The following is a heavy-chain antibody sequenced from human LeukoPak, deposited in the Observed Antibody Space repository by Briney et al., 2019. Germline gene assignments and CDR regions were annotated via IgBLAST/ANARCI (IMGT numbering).Heavy chain of an antibody. CDR1: GFTVSSSY. V-gene: IGHV3-66*01. D-gene: IGHD3-10*01. CDR3: STGSGHAFDI. CDR2: FYTGGTA. J-gene: IGHJ3*02. Sequence: PGGSLRLSCAASGFTVSSSYMSWVRQAPGKGLEWVSVFYTGGTAYYADSVKGRFTISRDNSKSTLYLQMNSLRAEDTAVYYCSTGSGHAFDIWGRGTMVTVSS.